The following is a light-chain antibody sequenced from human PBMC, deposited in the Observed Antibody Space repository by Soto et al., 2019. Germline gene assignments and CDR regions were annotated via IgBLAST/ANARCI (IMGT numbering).Light chain of an antibody. V-gene: IGKV3-20*01. CDR1: QSVSSSY. CDR2: GAC. Sequence: ETVLTQSPGTLSLSPGERATLFCRASQSVSSSYLAWYQQKPGQAPSLLIFGACTRSTGIPDRFSGSGCGTEFALTVSRLEPDDFVGYYCQQHGSSPPSWTFGQGPKVDIK. J-gene: IGKJ1*01. CDR3: QQHGSSPPSWT.